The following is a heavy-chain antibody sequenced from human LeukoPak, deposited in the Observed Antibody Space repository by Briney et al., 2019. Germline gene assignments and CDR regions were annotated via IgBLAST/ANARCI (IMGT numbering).Heavy chain of an antibody. CDR2: IYYSGST. CDR1: GGSISSSSYY. D-gene: IGHD3-10*01. J-gene: IGHJ4*02. CDR3: ARGYYYGSGSYYTPFGY. V-gene: IGHV4-39*01. Sequence: SETLSLTCTVSGGSISSSSYYWGWIRQPPGKGLEWIGSIYYSGSTYYNPSLKRRVTISVDTSKNQFSLKLSSVTAADTAVYYCARGYYYGSGSYYTPFGYWGQGTLVTVSS.